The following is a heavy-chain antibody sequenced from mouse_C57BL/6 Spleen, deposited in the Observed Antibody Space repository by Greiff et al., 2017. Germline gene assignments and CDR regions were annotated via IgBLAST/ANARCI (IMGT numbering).Heavy chain of an antibody. J-gene: IGHJ2*01. D-gene: IGHD2-5*01. Sequence: VKLMESGAELVRPGSSVKLSCKASGYTFTSYWMDWVKQRPGQGLEWIGNIYPSDSETHYNQKFKDKATLTVDKSSSTAYMQLSSLTSEDSAVYYCAIYYSNSWFDYWGQGTTLTVSS. V-gene: IGHV1-61*01. CDR1: GYTFTSYW. CDR3: AIYYSNSWFDY. CDR2: IYPSDSET.